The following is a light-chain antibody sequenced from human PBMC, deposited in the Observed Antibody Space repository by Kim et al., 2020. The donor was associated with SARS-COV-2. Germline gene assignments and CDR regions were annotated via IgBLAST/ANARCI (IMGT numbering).Light chain of an antibody. V-gene: IGKV1-17*01. CDR2: GAS. J-gene: IGKJ5*01. CDR1: QDIRND. Sequence: GDRVTSTCRARQDIRNDLGCYQQNPGRAPKRLIYGASSLQSGVPSRFSGSGSGTEFTLTISSLQPEDFATYFCLQHNTYPITFGQGTRLEIK. CDR3: LQHNTYPIT.